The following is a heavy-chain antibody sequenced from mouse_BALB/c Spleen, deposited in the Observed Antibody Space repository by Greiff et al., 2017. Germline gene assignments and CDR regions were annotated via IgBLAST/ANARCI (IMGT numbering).Heavy chain of an antibody. J-gene: IGHJ1*01. CDR3: ARRHYYGSRDWYFDV. V-gene: IGHV3-8*02. D-gene: IGHD1-1*01. Sequence: EVQLQESGPRLVKPSQTLSLTCSVTGDSITSGYWNWIRKFPGNKLEYMGYISYSGSTYYNPSLKSRISITRDTSKNQYYLQLNSVTTEDTATYYCARRHYYGSRDWYFDVWGAGTTVTVSS. CDR2: ISYSGST. CDR1: GDSITSGY.